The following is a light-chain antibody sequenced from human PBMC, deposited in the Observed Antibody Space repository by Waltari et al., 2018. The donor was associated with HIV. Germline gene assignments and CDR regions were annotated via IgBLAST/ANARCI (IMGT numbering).Light chain of an antibody. V-gene: IGLV2-14*03. Sequence: QSALTQPASVSGSPGQSITISCTGTNNDVGGYHYVSWYQQHPGKAPKLMIYDVSNRPSGVSNRFSGSKSGNTASLTISGLQAEDETDYYCSSYTSSSTRVFGGGTKLTVL. CDR2: DVS. J-gene: IGLJ3*02. CDR1: NNDVGGYHY. CDR3: SSYTSSSTRV.